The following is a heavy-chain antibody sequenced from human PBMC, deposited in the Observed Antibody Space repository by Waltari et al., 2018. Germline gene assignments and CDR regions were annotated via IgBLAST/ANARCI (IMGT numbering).Heavy chain of an antibody. J-gene: IGHJ3*02. CDR1: GGSISSYY. V-gene: IGHV4-59*01. CDR3: AGAVGVVPAARAFDI. Sequence: QVQLQESGPGLVKPSETLSLTCTVSGGSISSYYWSWIRQPPGKGLEWIGYIYYSGSTNHNPPLKSRVTISVDTSKNQFSLKLSSVTAADTAVYYCAGAVGVVPAARAFDIWGQGTMVTVSS. CDR2: IYYSGST. D-gene: IGHD2-2*01.